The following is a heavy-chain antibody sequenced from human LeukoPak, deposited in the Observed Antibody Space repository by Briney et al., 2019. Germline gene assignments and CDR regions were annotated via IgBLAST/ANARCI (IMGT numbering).Heavy chain of an antibody. CDR3: ADYQAEGMVRRGLGFDL. J-gene: IGHJ2*01. V-gene: IGHV2-5*02. D-gene: IGHD3/OR15-3a*01. Sequence: GPTLVNPTQTLTLTCTFSGFALSTSGGGVGCIREHPGKALEWLALIYWGDDKRYSPSLKSRLPVTKDTSKNQVVLTMTNMEPVDTAGDYCADYQAEGMVRRGLGFDLWGRGTLVTVSS. CDR2: IYWGDDK. CDR1: GFALSTSGGG.